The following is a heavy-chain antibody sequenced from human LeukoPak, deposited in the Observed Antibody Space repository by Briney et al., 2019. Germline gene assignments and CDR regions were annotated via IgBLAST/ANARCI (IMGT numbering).Heavy chain of an antibody. CDR2: ISKDGSTS. CDR3: ARGCSGGSCYESKFDP. CDR1: GFTFSNHW. Sequence: GGSLRLSCEASGFTFSNHWMHWVRQAPGKGLVWVSVISKDGSTSIYADSVRGRLTISRDNAKNTLYLQMNSLRAEDTAVYYCARGCSGGSCYESKFDPWGQGTLVTVSS. J-gene: IGHJ5*02. V-gene: IGHV3-74*01. D-gene: IGHD2-15*01.